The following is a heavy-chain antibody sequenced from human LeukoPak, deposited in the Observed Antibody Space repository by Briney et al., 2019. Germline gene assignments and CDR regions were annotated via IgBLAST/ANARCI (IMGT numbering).Heavy chain of an antibody. Sequence: SQTLSLTCTVSGGSISSASYYWNWIRQPAGKGLEWIGRIYTRGGTNYNPSLKSRVTISVETSKNEFSLKLRSVTAADTAVYYCARVTGYRIEDYFDYWGQGTLVTVSS. V-gene: IGHV4-61*02. CDR3: ARVTGYRIEDYFDY. J-gene: IGHJ4*02. CDR1: GGSISSASYY. CDR2: IYTRGGT. D-gene: IGHD6-13*01.